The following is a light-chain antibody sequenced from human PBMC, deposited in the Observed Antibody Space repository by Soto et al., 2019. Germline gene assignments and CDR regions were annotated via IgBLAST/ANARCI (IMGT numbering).Light chain of an antibody. Sequence: EIVLTQSPGTLSLSPGERATLSCRASQSVSSSYLAWYHQIPGQAPRLLIYGASSRATGIPDRFSGSGSGTDFTLTISRLEPEDFALYYCQQYGSSSEVTFGGGTKVEIK. J-gene: IGKJ4*01. CDR1: QSVSSSY. CDR3: QQYGSSSEVT. V-gene: IGKV3-20*01. CDR2: GAS.